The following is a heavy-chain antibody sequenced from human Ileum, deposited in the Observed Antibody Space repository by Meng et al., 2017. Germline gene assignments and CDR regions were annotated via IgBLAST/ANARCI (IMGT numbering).Heavy chain of an antibody. V-gene: IGHV4-59*01. Sequence: SETLSLTCTVSGGSISSYYWSWIRQPPGKGLEWIGYIYYSGSTNYNPSLKSRVTISVDTSKNQFSLKLSSVTAADTAVYYCARDLAIAADWYFDLWGRGTLVTVSS. CDR3: ARDLAIAADWYFDL. D-gene: IGHD6-13*01. J-gene: IGHJ2*01. CDR1: GGSISSYY. CDR2: IYYSGST.